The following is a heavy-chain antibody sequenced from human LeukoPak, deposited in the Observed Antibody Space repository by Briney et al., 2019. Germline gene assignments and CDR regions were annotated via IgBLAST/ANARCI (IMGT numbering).Heavy chain of an antibody. D-gene: IGHD6-13*01. CDR2: ISYGGRNK. CDR1: GFTFSSYG. CDR3: AKEGYSSSAALDI. Sequence: GGSLRLSCAASGFTFSSYGIHWVRQAPGKGLEWVAVISYGGRNKYHADSVKGRFTISRDNSKKTLYLEMNSLRDEDTAVYYCAKEGYSSSAALDIWGQGTMVTVSS. V-gene: IGHV3-30*18. J-gene: IGHJ3*02.